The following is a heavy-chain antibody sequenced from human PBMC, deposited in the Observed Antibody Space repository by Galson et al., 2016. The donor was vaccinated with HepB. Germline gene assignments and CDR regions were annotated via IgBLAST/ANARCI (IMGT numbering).Heavy chain of an antibody. Sequence: SLRLSCAVSGFTFSDYYMSWVRQAPGKGLEWISYISSGGVTVFYADSVKGRFTISRDNAKNSLFLQMSSLRADDTAVYYCARDVGSYLDYWGQGSLVTVSS. D-gene: IGHD1-26*01. CDR3: ARDVGSYLDY. J-gene: IGHJ4*02. CDR2: ISSGGVTV. CDR1: GFTFSDYY. V-gene: IGHV3-11*01.